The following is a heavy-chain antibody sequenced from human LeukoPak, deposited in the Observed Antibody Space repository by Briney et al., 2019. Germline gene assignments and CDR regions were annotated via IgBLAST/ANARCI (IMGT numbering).Heavy chain of an antibody. J-gene: IGHJ4*02. CDR2: ISSSGSTI. D-gene: IGHD3-10*01. CDR3: TRDPRVLDY. Sequence: PGGSLRLSCAASGFTFSSYEMNWVRQAPGKGLEWVSYISSSGSTIYYADSVKGRFTISRDNAKNSLYLQMNSLRTEDTAVYYCTRDPRVLDYWGQGTLVTVSS. CDR1: GFTFSSYE. V-gene: IGHV3-48*03.